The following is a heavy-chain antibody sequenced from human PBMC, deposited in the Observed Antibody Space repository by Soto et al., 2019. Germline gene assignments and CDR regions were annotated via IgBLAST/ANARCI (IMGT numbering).Heavy chain of an antibody. Sequence: SETLSLTCTVSGGSISSYYWSWIRQPPGKGLEWIGYIYYSGSTNYNPSLKSRVTISVDTSKNQFSLKLSSVTAADTAVYYCARGTLRGGGTQDYYYYYGMDVWGQGTTVTVSS. CDR3: ARGTLRGGGTQDYYYYYGMDV. D-gene: IGHD1-7*01. V-gene: IGHV4-59*01. J-gene: IGHJ6*02. CDR2: IYYSGST. CDR1: GGSISSYY.